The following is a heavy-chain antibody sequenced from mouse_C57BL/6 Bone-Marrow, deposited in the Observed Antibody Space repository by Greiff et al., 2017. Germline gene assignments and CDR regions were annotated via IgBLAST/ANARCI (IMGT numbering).Heavy chain of an antibody. CDR3: ARQYYYGSSWYFDV. V-gene: IGHV5-9*01. J-gene: IGHJ1*03. D-gene: IGHD1-1*01. Sequence: EVHLVESGGGLVKPGGSLKLSCAASGFTFSSYTMSWVRQTPEKRLEWVATISGGGGNTYYPDSVKGRFTISRDNAKNTLYLQMSSLRSEDTALYYCARQYYYGSSWYFDVWGTGTTVTVSS. CDR2: ISGGGGNT. CDR1: GFTFSSYT.